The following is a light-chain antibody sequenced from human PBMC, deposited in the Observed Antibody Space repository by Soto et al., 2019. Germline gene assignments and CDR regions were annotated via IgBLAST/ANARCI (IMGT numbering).Light chain of an antibody. CDR1: SSNVGTYT. V-gene: IGLV1-44*01. J-gene: IGLJ2*01. CDR3: AAWDDSLNGVV. CDR2: SNN. Sequence: QSVLTQPPSASGTPGQRVTISCSGSSSNVGTYTVNWYQQLPGTAPKLLIYSNNQRPSGVPDRVSGSKSSTSASLAITGLQSEDVANYYCAAWDDSLNGVVFGGGTKLTVL.